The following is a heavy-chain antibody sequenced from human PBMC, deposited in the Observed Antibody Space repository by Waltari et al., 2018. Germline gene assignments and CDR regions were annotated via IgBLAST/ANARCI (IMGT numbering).Heavy chain of an antibody. V-gene: IGHV4-59*01. J-gene: IGHJ4*02. CDR2: SSDTGFP. D-gene: IGHD1-26*01. CDR3: ARLPYSGRYYYYFDY. Sequence: QVHLQESVPGLVKPSETLSLTCSVSGASINGYGWSWIRQPPGKGLEWIGYSSDTGFPNYNPSLKSRVTISLDTSKTQFSLKVSSVTAADTAVYYCARLPYSGRYYYYFDYWGQGAQVTVSS. CDR1: GASINGYG.